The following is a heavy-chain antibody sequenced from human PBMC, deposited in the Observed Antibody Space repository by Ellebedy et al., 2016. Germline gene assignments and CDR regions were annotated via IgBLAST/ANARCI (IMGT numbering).Heavy chain of an antibody. J-gene: IGHJ5*02. Sequence: SETLSLXXTVSGGSISDYYWTWIRQPPGKGLEWIGYIYDSGTTNYNPSLKSRVTISVDTSKNQFSLKLSSVTAADTALYYCARATRPWFDPWGQGTLVTVSS. CDR1: GGSISDYY. CDR3: ARATRPWFDP. V-gene: IGHV4-59*01. CDR2: IYDSGTT.